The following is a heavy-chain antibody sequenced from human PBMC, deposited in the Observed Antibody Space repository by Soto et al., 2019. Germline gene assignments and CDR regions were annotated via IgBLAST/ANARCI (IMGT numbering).Heavy chain of an antibody. J-gene: IGHJ4*02. CDR3: ARVRSIVGATTMGY. V-gene: IGHV1-3*01. CDR2: INAGNGNT. CDR1: GYTFTSYA. D-gene: IGHD1-26*01. Sequence: QVQLVQSGAEVKKPRASVKVSCKASGYTFTSYAMHWVRQAPGQRLEWMGWINAGNGNTKYSQKFQGRVTITRDTSASTAYMELSSLRSEDTAVYYCARVRSIVGATTMGYWGQGTLVTVSS.